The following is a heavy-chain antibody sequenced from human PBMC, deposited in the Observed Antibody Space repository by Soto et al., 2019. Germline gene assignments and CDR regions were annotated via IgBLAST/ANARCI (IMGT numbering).Heavy chain of an antibody. V-gene: IGHV3-33*01. CDR2: IWYDGSNE. CDR1: GFRFNTHA. CDR3: GRVAYCSGGACYPDA. D-gene: IGHD2-15*01. Sequence: QVQLVESGGGVVQPGRSLRLSCAASGFRFNTHAMHWVRQAPGKGLEWVAVIWYDGSNEDYVNSVKGRFTISRDNSKNMLNLQMNSLRVEDTGVYYCGRVAYCSGGACYPDAWGQGTLVTVSP. J-gene: IGHJ5*02.